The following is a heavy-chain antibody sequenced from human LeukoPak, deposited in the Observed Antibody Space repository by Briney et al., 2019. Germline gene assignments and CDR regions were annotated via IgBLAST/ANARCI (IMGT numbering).Heavy chain of an antibody. Sequence: GGSLRLSCAGSGFTFNNYWMSWVRQAPGKGLEWVANIKQDGSEKHYVDSVKGRFTISRDNAKNSLYLQMNSLGAEDTAVYYCAREGYSYRKPYYFDYWGQGTLVTVSS. V-gene: IGHV3-7*01. CDR3: AREGYSYRKPYYFDY. CDR1: GFTFNNYW. J-gene: IGHJ4*02. D-gene: IGHD5-18*01. CDR2: IKQDGSEK.